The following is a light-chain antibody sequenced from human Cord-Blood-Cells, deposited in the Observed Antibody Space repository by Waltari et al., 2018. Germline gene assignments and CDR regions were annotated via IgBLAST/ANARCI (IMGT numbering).Light chain of an antibody. CDR3: SSYTSSSTWV. V-gene: IGLV2-14*01. CDR1: SSDVGGYNY. Sequence: QSALTQPASVSGSPGQSITISCTGTSSDVGGYNYVSRYQQHPGKDPKLMIYDVSKRPSGVSNRFSGSKSGNTASLTISGLQAEDEADYYCSSYTSSSTWVFGGGTKLTVL. CDR2: DVS. J-gene: IGLJ3*02.